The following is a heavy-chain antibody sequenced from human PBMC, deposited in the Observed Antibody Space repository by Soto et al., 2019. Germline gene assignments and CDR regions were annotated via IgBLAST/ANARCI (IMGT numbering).Heavy chain of an antibody. Sequence: GASVKVSCKASGCTFSSYTISWVRQAPGQGLEWMGRIIPILGIANYAQKFQGRVTITADKSTSTAYMELSSLRSEDTAVYYCASTAPYCSGGSCYSDAFDIWGQGTMVTVSS. CDR2: IIPILGIA. D-gene: IGHD2-15*01. CDR3: ASTAPYCSGGSCYSDAFDI. V-gene: IGHV1-69*02. CDR1: GCTFSSYT. J-gene: IGHJ3*02.